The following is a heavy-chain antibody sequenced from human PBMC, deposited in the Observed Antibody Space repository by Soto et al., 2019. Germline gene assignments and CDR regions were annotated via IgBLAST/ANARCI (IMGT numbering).Heavy chain of an antibody. CDR2: IYHSGST. V-gene: IGHV4-38-2*01. CDR3: ARGRSSSWYGAVGY. J-gene: IGHJ4*02. D-gene: IGHD6-13*01. Sequence: PSETLSLTCAVSGYSISSGYYWGWIRQPPGKGLEWIGSIYHSGSTYYNPSLKSRVTISVDTSKNQFSLRLSSVTAADTAVYYCARGRSSSWYGAVGYWGQGTLVTVSS. CDR1: GYSISSGYY.